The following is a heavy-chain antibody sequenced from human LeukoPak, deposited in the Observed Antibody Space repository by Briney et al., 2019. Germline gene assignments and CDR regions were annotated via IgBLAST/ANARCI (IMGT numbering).Heavy chain of an antibody. J-gene: IGHJ4*02. V-gene: IGHV3-23*01. CDR2: TSASGGST. CDR1: QFTLSSYA. Sequence: GGSLRLSCAASQFTLSSYAMTWVRQAPGKGLEWVSTTSASGGSTYYADSVKGRFTISRDNSKNTVYLQMNSLRAEDTAVYYCARDRAFSTSWDFDYWGQGTLVTVSS. D-gene: IGHD2-2*01. CDR3: ARDRAFSTSWDFDY.